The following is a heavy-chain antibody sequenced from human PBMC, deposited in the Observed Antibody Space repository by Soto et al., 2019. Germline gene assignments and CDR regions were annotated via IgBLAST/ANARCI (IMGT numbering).Heavy chain of an antibody. D-gene: IGHD2-21*02. Sequence: SEMLSLTYTVAEDYIRSRDDWARIRKPPGKGLEWIACVYHTGSTYYNPSLMSRVTISVDTSKNQFSLKLTSVTAAETAVYYCVRTAREGAVAPHWFDPWGQGTLVTVSS. J-gene: IGHJ5*02. V-gene: IGHV4-38-2*02. CDR1: EDYIRSRDD. CDR3: VRTAREGAVAPHWFDP. CDR2: VYHTGST.